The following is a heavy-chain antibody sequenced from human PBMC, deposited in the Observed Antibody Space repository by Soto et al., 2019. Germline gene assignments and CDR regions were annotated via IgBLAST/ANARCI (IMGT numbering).Heavy chain of an antibody. CDR2: IFSNDEK. V-gene: IGHV2-26*01. D-gene: IGHD5-18*01. CDR1: GFSLSNARMG. CDR3: ARVIASGYIKKVAKFDP. Sequence: XGPTLVNTTETLTLTCTVSGFSLSNARMGVSWIRQPPGKALEWLAHIFSNDEKSYSTSLKSRLTISKDTSKSQVVLTMTNMDPVDTATYYCARVIASGYIKKVAKFDPWGQGTLVTVSS. J-gene: IGHJ5*02.